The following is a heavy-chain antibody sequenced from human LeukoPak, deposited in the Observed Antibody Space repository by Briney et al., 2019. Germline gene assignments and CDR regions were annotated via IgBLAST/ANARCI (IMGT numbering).Heavy chain of an antibody. J-gene: IGHJ5*02. CDR2: INQDGSEK. Sequence: GGSLRLSCAASGFTFNSYWMSWVRQAPGKGLEWVANINQDGSEKNYVDSVKGRFTISRDNAKNSLYLQINSLRAEDTAVYYCARMSRAVAGNFGHWGQGTLVTVSS. V-gene: IGHV3-7*01. CDR3: ARMSRAVAGNFGH. CDR1: GFTFNSYW. D-gene: IGHD6-19*01.